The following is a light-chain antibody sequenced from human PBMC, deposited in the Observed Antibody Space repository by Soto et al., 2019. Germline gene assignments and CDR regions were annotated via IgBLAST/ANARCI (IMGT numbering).Light chain of an antibody. Sequence: AIPMTQSPSSLSASAGDRVSITCRASQGIGSDLGWYQQKPGKAPKLLIYAASSLESGVPSRFSGSGSGTHFTLTISSLQPEDFATYYCLQDYNYPYTFGQGTKLETK. V-gene: IGKV1-6*01. J-gene: IGKJ2*01. CDR3: LQDYNYPYT. CDR2: AAS. CDR1: QGIGSD.